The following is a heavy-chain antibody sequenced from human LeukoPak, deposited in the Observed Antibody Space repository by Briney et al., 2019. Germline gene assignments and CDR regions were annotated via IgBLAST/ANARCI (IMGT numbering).Heavy chain of an antibody. CDR2: ISGSGGST. CDR1: GFTFSSYS. D-gene: IGHD3-10*01. V-gene: IGHV3-23*01. Sequence: GGSLRLSCVASGFTFSSYSMNWVRQAPGKGPEWVSAISGSGGSTYYADSVKGRFTISRDNSKNTLYLQMNSLRAEDTAVYYCAKDRTLYGSGTPKRFDYWGQGTLVTVSS. CDR3: AKDRTLYGSGTPKRFDY. J-gene: IGHJ4*02.